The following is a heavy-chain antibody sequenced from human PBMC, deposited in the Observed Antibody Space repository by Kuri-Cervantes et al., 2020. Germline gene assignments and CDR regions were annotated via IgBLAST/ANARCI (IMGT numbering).Heavy chain of an antibody. D-gene: IGHD3-3*01. CDR2: ISSSGSTI. CDR3: ARARRFFGYYFDY. Sequence: LSLTCAASGFTFSDYYMSWIRQAPGKGLEWVSYISSSGSTIYYADSVKGRFTISRDNAKNSLYLQMNSLRAEDTAVYYCARARRFFGYYFDYWGQGTLVTVSS. CDR1: GFTFSDYY. J-gene: IGHJ4*02. V-gene: IGHV3-11*04.